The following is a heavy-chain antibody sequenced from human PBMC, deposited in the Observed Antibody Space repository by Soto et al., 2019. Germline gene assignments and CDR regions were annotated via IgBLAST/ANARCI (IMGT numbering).Heavy chain of an antibody. J-gene: IGHJ3*02. V-gene: IGHV1-3*01. Sequence: ASVKVSCKASGYTFTSYAMHWVRQAPGQRLEWMGWINAGNGNTKYSQKFQGRVTITRDTSASTAYMELSSLRSEDTAVYYCAYGSGSYYKGGVFDIWGQGTMVTVSS. CDR3: AYGSGSYYKGGVFDI. CDR2: INAGNGNT. D-gene: IGHD3-10*01. CDR1: GYTFTSYA.